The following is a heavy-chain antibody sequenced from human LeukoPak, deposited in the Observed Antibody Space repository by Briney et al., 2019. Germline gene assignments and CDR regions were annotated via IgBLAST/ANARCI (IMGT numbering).Heavy chain of an antibody. J-gene: IGHJ5*02. CDR1: GFTFSSYA. Sequence: GGSLRLSCAASGFTFSSYAMSWVRQAPGKGLEWVSAISGSGGSTYYADSVKGRFTISRDNSKNTLYLQMNSLRAEDTAVYYCARSDYYDSSGYFAGGDWFDPWGQGTLVTVSS. CDR2: ISGSGGST. CDR3: ARSDYYDSSGYFAGGDWFDP. D-gene: IGHD3-22*01. V-gene: IGHV3-23*01.